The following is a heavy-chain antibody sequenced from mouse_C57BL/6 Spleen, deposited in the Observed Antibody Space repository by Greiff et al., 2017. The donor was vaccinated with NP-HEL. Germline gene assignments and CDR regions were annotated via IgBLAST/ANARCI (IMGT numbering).Heavy chain of an antibody. CDR1: GYTFTSYW. CDR2: INPNSGYT. Sequence: VQLQQSGAELAKPGASVKLSCKASGYTFTSYWMHWVKQRPGQGLEWIGYINPNSGYTKYNQKFKDKATLTADKSSSTAYMQLSSLTYEDSAVYYFFMVTTGDWYFDVWGTGTTVTVSS. V-gene: IGHV1-7*01. J-gene: IGHJ1*03. D-gene: IGHD2-2*01. CDR3: FMVTTGDWYFDV.